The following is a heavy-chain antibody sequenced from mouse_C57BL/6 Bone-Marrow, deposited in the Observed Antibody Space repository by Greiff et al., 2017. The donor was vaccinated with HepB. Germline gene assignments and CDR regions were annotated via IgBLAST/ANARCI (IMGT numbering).Heavy chain of an antibody. Sequence: EVMLVESGPVLVKPGASVKMSCKASGYTFTDYYMNWVKQSHGKSLEWIGVINPYNGGTSYNQKFKGKATLTVDKSSSTAYMELNSLTSEDSAVYYCARSYYSNGAMDYWGQGTSVTVSS. V-gene: IGHV1-19*01. J-gene: IGHJ4*01. CDR1: GYTFTDYY. CDR3: ARSYYSNGAMDY. D-gene: IGHD2-5*01. CDR2: INPYNGGT.